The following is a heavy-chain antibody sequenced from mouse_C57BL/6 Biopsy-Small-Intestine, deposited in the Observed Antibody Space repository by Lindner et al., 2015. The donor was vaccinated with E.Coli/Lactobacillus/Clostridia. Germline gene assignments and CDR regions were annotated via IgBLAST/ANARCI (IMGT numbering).Heavy chain of an antibody. D-gene: IGHD2-12*01. Sequence: VQLQESGAEVMKPGASVKLSCKATGYTFTGYWIAWVKQRPGHGLEWIGEILPGSDNPNYNEKFKGKATFTADASSSTAYMQLSSLTTEDSAIYYCARNYYKGGYAMDYWGQGTSVTVSS. CDR1: GYTFTGYW. V-gene: IGHV1-9*01. CDR3: ARNYYKGGYAMDY. J-gene: IGHJ4*01. CDR2: ILPGSDNP.